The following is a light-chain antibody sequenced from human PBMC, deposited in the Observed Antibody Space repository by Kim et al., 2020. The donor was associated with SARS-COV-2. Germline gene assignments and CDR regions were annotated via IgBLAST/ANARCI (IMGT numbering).Light chain of an antibody. V-gene: IGLV1-40*01. J-gene: IGLJ1*01. CDR3: QSYDSSLSAYV. CDR1: SSNIGAGYD. Sequence: RVTISCTGSSSNIGAGYDVHWYQQLPGAAPKRLIYGNNNRPSGVPDRLSASKSGTSASLAITGLQAEDEADYYCQSYDSSLSAYVFGTGTKVTVL. CDR2: GNN.